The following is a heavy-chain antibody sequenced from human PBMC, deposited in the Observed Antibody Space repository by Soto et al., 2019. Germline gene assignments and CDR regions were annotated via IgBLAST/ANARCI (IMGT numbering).Heavy chain of an antibody. CDR1: GFIFRHYG. J-gene: IGHJ4*02. CDR3: AKDGLSYYDSSGYWRYFDN. CDR2: TSHDGSQT. D-gene: IGHD3-22*01. V-gene: IGHV3-30*18. Sequence: QVQLVESGGGVVQPGRSLRLSCVASGFIFRHYGMHWVRQAPGKGLEWVAVTSHDGSQTYYADSVQGRFTISRDNSKKILYLQMNSLTAEDTAVYYCAKDGLSYYDSSGYWRYFDNWGQGTLATVSS.